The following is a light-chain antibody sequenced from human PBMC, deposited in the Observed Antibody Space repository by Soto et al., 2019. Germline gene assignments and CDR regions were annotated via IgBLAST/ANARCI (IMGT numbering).Light chain of an antibody. J-gene: IGLJ2*01. CDR1: SSDVGSYNY. CDR3: YSYTNNNTL. Sequence: QSALTQSASVSGSPGQSITISCTGTSSDVGSYNYVSWYQQHPGKAPKFMIYEVTNRPSGVSNRFSGSKSGNTASLTISGLQAEDEADYYCYSYTNNNTLFGGGTKVTVL. V-gene: IGLV2-14*01. CDR2: EVT.